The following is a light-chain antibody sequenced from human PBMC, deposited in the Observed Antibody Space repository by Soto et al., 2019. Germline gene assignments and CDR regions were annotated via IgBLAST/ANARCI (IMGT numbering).Light chain of an antibody. CDR3: SSFAGSNNYV. V-gene: IGLV2-8*01. CDR2: EVS. J-gene: IGLJ1*01. CDR1: SSDVGGYSY. Sequence: QSALTQPPSASGSPGQSVTISCTGTSSDVGGYSYVSWYQQHPGKAPKLMIYEVSERPSGVPDRFSGSKSGNTASRTVSGLQAEDEADYYCSSFAGSNNYVFGTGTKVTVL.